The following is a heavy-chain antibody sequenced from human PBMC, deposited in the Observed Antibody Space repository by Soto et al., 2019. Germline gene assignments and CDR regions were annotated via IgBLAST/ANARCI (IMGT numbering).Heavy chain of an antibody. D-gene: IGHD5-12*01. CDR3: ARHRQYSGYDQQFDI. CDR1: GGSISSYY. J-gene: IGHJ3*02. Sequence: SETLSLTCTVSGGSISSYYWSWIRQPPGKGLEWIGYIYNSGGTNYNPSLKSRVTISLDTSKNQFSLKLNSVTAADTAVYYCARHRQYSGYDQQFDIWGQGTMVTVSS. CDR2: IYNSGGT. V-gene: IGHV4-59*08.